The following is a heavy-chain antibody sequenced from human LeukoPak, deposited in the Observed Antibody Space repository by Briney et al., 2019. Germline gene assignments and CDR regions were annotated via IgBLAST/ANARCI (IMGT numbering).Heavy chain of an antibody. CDR3: ARSAGRLSPIDD. CDR1: GFTFSDYY. J-gene: IGHJ4*02. Sequence: GGSLRLSCAASGFTFSDYYMSWIRQAPGKGLEWVSYISSGSDYTNYADAVKGRLTISRDNAKNSLSLQMSSLRAEDTALYFCARSAGRLSPIDDWGQGTLVTVSS. CDR2: ISSGSDYT. D-gene: IGHD5/OR15-5a*01. V-gene: IGHV3-11*06.